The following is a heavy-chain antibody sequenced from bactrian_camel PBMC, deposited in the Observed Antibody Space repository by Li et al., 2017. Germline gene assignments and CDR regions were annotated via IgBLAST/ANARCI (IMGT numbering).Heavy chain of an antibody. CDR2: IYSDGSNT. CDR3: AAYSLPNDIGCLGAL. J-gene: IGHJ4*01. CDR1: GYTNSPYC. D-gene: IGHD1*01. V-gene: IGHV3S6*01. Sequence: HVQLVESGGGSVQLGGSLELSCTFSGYTNSPYCLGWFRQAAGKGLEWVSSIYSDGSNTNYADSVKGRFTISRDNAKNTVYLQMNSLKSEDTALYYCAAYSLPNDIGCLGALWGQGTQVTVS.